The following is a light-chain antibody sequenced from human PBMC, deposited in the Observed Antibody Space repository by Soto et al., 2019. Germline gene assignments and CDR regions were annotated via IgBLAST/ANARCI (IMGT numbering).Light chain of an antibody. CDR1: EDFSTY. Sequence: EIVLTQSPATLSLSPGERATLSCRASEDFSTYLAWYQQKPGQAPRLLIYDASIRATGIPARFSASGSGTDFTLTISSLEPEDFAVYYCQQRTNFGGGTRVEIK. J-gene: IGKJ4*01. V-gene: IGKV3-11*01. CDR2: DAS. CDR3: QQRTN.